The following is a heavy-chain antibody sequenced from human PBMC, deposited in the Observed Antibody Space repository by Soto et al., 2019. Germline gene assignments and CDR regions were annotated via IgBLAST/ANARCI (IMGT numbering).Heavy chain of an antibody. Sequence: VESLKISCQGSGYRFTSYWIGWVRQMPGRGVEWMGIIYPGDSDTRYSPDVQGQVTISADKSLSPAYLQWSSLKASDTAMFYCERLGTKMERPDAFDIWGQGTMVTVSS. CDR2: IYPGDSDT. V-gene: IGHV5-51*01. J-gene: IGHJ3*02. D-gene: IGHD1-26*01. CDR1: GYRFTSYW. CDR3: ERLGTKMERPDAFDI.